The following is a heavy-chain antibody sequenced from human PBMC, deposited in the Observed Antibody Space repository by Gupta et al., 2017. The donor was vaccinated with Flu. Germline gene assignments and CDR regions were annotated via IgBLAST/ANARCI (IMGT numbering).Heavy chain of an antibody. Sequence: QPQLVQSGGHLVRPGGSVRLSCVASGFTFRDHFMTWILQAPGLGLEWLASISSRGAAVSYAGFVRGRFIVSRDNDKNSLYRDLGALRADDTATYFCAKDRRYLDKGYYYYYMDVWGKGATGTVSS. CDR1: GFTFRDHF. CDR3: AKDRRYLDKGYYYYYMDV. CDR2: ISSRGAAV. D-gene: IGHD2-15*01. V-gene: IGHV3-11*01. J-gene: IGHJ6*03.